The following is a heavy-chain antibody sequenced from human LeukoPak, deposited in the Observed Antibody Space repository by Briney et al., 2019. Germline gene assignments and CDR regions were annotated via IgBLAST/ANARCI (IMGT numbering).Heavy chain of an antibody. D-gene: IGHD2-2*01. Sequence: GGSLRLSCAASGFSFGSYAMNWVRQAPGKGLEWLSSIRGSGADTYYPDSVKGRFTISGDNSKYTLYLQMNSLRADDTAVYYCVAYCTSTSCYCFWGQGTLVTVSS. CDR1: GFSFGSYA. V-gene: IGHV3-23*01. J-gene: IGHJ4*02. CDR3: VAYCTSTSCYCF. CDR2: IRGSGADT.